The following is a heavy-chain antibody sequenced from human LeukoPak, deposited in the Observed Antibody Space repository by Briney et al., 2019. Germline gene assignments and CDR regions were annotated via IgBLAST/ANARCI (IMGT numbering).Heavy chain of an antibody. Sequence: PGGSLRLSCAASGFSVSDYYMNWIRQSPGKGLEWVSHITKKTAIEYADSVKGRFTISRDNANNLLLLQMDSLRPEDTGVYYCARGTYYSGSGPGNWFDPWGHETLVTVSS. CDR2: ITKKTAI. CDR1: GFSVSDYY. V-gene: IGHV3-11*01. D-gene: IGHD3-10*01. J-gene: IGHJ5*02. CDR3: ARGTYYSGSGPGNWFDP.